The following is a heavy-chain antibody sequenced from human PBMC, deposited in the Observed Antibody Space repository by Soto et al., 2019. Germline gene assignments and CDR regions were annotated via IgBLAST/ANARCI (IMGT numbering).Heavy chain of an antibody. J-gene: IGHJ5*02. D-gene: IGHD2-2*02. V-gene: IGHV3-33*01. Sequence: GGSLRLSCAASGFTFSSYGMHWVRQAPGKGLEWVAVIWYDGSNKYYADSVKGRFTISRDNSKNTLYLQMNSLRAEDTAVYYCAREGRPQAIVVVPAAIYSDLHNRFALWGQGTLVTVSS. CDR2: IWYDGSNK. CDR3: AREGRPQAIVVVPAAIYSDLHNRFAL. CDR1: GFTFSSYG.